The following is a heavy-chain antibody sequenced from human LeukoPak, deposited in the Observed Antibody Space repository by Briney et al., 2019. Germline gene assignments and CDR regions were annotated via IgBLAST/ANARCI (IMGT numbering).Heavy chain of an antibody. V-gene: IGHV4-61*08. D-gene: IGHD2-21*01. J-gene: IGHJ5*02. CDR1: GDSIRSVGYS. CDR2: IHQSGSA. CDR3: ARGIPLLKWFDP. Sequence: PSETLSLTCTVSGDSIRSVGYSWTWIRQPPGKGLEWIGEIHQSGSANYNPSLKSRLTMSVDTSKKQFSWKMTSVTAADTAMYYCARGIPLLKWFDPWGLGTLVTVSS.